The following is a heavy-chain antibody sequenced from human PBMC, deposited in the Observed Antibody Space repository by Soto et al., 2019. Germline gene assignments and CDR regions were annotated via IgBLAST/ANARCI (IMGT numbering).Heavy chain of an antibody. J-gene: IGHJ5*02. CDR1: GYTFTSYG. CDR2: ISAYNGNT. V-gene: IGHV1-18*01. CDR3: ARDSTIFGAGDWFDP. Sequence: QVQLVQSGAEVKKPGASVKVSCKASGYTFTSYGISWGRQAPGQGLEWMGWISAYNGNTNYAQKLQGRVTMTTDTSTSTAYMELRSLRSDDTAVYYCARDSTIFGAGDWFDPWGQGTLVTVSS. D-gene: IGHD3-3*01.